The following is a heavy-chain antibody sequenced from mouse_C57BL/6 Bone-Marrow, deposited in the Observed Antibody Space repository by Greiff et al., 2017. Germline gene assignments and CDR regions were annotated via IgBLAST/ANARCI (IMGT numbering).Heavy chain of an antibody. CDR1: GYTFTSYG. Sequence: QVQLKESGAELARPGASVKLSCKASGYTFTSYGISWVKQRTGQGLEWIGEIYPRSGNTYYNEKFKGKATLTADKSSSTAYMELRSLTSEDSAVYFCPLLRYPWYCDVWGTGTTVTVSS. CDR2: IYPRSGNT. CDR3: PLLRYPWYCDV. V-gene: IGHV1-81*01. D-gene: IGHD1-1*01. J-gene: IGHJ1*03.